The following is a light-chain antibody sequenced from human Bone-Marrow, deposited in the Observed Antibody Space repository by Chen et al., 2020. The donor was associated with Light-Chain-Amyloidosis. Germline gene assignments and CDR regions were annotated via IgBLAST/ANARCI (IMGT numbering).Light chain of an antibody. J-gene: IGLJ2*01. CDR1: RNDVGNYNL. Sequence: QSALTQPASVSGSPGQSITISCTGSRNDVGNYNLVSWYKQHPGKAPTLIIYQVSERPSGASHRFSGSKSGYTASLTISGLQPDDAADYYCCSYAGTTTSWIVGGGTKLTVL. CDR2: QVS. CDR3: CSYAGTTTSWI. V-gene: IGLV2-23*02.